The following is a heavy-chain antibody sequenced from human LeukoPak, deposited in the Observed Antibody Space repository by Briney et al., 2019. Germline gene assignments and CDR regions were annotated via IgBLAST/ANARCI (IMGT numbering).Heavy chain of an antibody. D-gene: IGHD2-21*02. CDR1: GDSVSSNSAA. CDR2: TYYRSKWYN. V-gene: IGHV6-1*01. J-gene: IGHJ3*02. CDR3: ARDQLAYCGGDCYANHDAFDI. Sequence: SQTLSLTCAISGDSVSSNSAAWNWIRQSPSRGLEWLGRTYYRSKWYNDYSVSVKSRITINPDTSTNQFSLQLNSVPPEDTAVYYCARDQLAYCGGDCYANHDAFDIWGQGTMVTVSS.